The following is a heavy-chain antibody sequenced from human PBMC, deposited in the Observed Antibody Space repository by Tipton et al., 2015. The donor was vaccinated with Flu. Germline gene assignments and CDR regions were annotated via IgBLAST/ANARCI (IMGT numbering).Heavy chain of an antibody. D-gene: IGHD6-13*01. CDR2: IYHSRST. CDR1: GYSISSGYY. CDR3: ASAKNAQSIAAAESAFDI. Sequence: TLSLTCAVSGYSISSGYYWGWIRQPPGKGLEWIGSIYHSRSTYYNSSLKSRVTISVDTSKNQFSLKLSSVTAADTAVYYCASAKNAQSIAAAESAFDIWGQGTMVTVSS. V-gene: IGHV4-38-2*01. J-gene: IGHJ3*02.